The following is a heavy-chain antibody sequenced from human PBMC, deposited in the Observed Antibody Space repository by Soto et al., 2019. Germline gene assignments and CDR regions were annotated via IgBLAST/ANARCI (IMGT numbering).Heavy chain of an antibody. J-gene: IGHJ3*02. CDR2: IIPIFGTA. V-gene: IGHV1-69*06. CDR1: GGTFTNYA. Sequence: SVKISFEASGGTFTNYAITWVRQAPGQGLEWMGGIIPIFGTANYAQKFQGRVTITADKSTNTAYMELSSLRSEDTAVYYCARAAFDIWGQGTMVTVSS. CDR3: ARAAFDI.